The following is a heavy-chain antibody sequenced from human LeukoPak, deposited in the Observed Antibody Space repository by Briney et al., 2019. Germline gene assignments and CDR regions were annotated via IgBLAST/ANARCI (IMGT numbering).Heavy chain of an antibody. CDR2: INPSGGST. Sequence: RASVKVSCKASGYTFTGYYMHWVRQAPGQGLEWMGWINPSGGSTSYAQKFQGRVTMTRDMSTSTVYMELSSLRSEDTAVYYCARDGEGGSFDYWGQGTLVTVSS. CDR1: GYTFTGYY. V-gene: IGHV1-46*01. D-gene: IGHD3-10*01. CDR3: ARDGEGGSFDY. J-gene: IGHJ4*02.